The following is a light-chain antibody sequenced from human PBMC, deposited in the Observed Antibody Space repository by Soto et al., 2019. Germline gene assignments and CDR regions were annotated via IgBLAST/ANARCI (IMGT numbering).Light chain of an antibody. CDR1: SSTVGGFNV. CDR2: EGI. CDR3: CSYVGATTYV. V-gene: IGLV2-23*01. J-gene: IGLJ1*01. Sequence: QPVLTQPASVSGSPGQSITISCTGTSSTVGGFNVVSWYQQHPGKAPKVIIYEGIKRPSGVSNRFSGSNSGSTASLTISGLQAEDEADYYCCSYVGATTYVFGTGTQLTVL.